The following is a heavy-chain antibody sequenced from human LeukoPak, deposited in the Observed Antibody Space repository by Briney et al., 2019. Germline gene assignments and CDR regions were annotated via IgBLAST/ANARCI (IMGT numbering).Heavy chain of an antibody. Sequence: GGSLRLSCSASGFTFSSYAMHWVRQAPGKGLECISIISDNGESTDYADSVKGRFTVSRDNSKNTLYLQMSSLKSEDAAVYYCAKDRGVVPWGMDVWGQGTTVTVSS. D-gene: IGHD2-15*01. V-gene: IGHV3-64D*09. CDR1: GFTFSSYA. J-gene: IGHJ6*02. CDR3: AKDRGVVPWGMDV. CDR2: ISDNGEST.